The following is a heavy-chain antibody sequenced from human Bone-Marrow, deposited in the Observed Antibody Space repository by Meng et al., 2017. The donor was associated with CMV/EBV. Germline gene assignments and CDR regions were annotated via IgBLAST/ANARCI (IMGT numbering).Heavy chain of an antibody. Sequence: QVQVQQWGAGLLKPSETLSLTCAVYGGSFSGYYWSWIRQPPGKGLEWIGEINHSGSTNYNPSLKSRVTISVDTSKNQFSLKLSSVTAADTAVYYCAREEGEYYYDSSGYSIWGQGTLVTVSS. D-gene: IGHD3-22*01. CDR2: INHSGST. CDR3: AREEGEYYYDSSGYSI. CDR1: GGSFSGYY. V-gene: IGHV4-34*01. J-gene: IGHJ4*02.